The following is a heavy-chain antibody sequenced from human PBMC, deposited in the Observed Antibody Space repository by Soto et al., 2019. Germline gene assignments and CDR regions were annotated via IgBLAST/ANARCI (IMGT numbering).Heavy chain of an antibody. CDR3: TTDPYCSGGSCYLYGMDV. D-gene: IGHD2-15*01. CDR2: IKSKTDGGTT. Sequence: EVQLVESGGGLVKPGGSLRLSCAASGFTFSNAWMSWVRQAPGKGLEWVGRIKSKTDGGTTDYAAPVKGRFTISRDDSKNTLYLQMNRLKTEDTAVYYCTTDPYCSGGSCYLYGMDVWGQGTTVTVSS. CDR1: GFTFSNAW. J-gene: IGHJ6*02. V-gene: IGHV3-15*01.